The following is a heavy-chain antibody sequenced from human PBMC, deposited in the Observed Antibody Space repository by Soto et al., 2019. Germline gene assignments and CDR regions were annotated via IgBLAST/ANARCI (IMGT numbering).Heavy chain of an antibody. CDR2: ISGIDGST. CDR3: AKVVGIPG. CDR1: GFTFSTYA. Sequence: EVQLLESGGGLVQPGGSLRLSCAASGFTFSTYAMSWVRQAQGKGLEWVSSISGIDGSTYYADSVKGRFTISRDNSKNTLYLQMNSLRAEDTAVYYCAKVVGIPGWGQGTLVTVSS. J-gene: IGHJ4*02. D-gene: IGHD2-21*01. V-gene: IGHV3-23*01.